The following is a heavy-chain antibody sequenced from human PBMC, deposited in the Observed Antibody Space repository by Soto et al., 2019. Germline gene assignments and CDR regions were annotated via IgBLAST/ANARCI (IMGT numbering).Heavy chain of an antibody. CDR2: IYYRGST. CDR3: ARRDCTNGVCYPFDY. D-gene: IGHD2-8*01. CDR1: GGSISSYY. J-gene: IGHJ4*02. Sequence: PSETLSLTCTVSGGSISSYYWSWIRQPPGKGLEWIGYIYYRGSTNYNPSLKSRVTISVATSKNQFSLKLSSVTAADTAVYYCARRDCTNGVCYPFDYWGQGALVTVS. V-gene: IGHV4-59*01.